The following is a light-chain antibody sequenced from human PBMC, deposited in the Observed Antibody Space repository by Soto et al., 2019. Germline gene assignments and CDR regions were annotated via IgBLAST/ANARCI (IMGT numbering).Light chain of an antibody. Sequence: QSVLTQPPSASGTPGQRVTISCSGSSSNIVSNTVNWYQQVPGTAPKVLIYSNNQRPSGVPDRFSGSKSGTSASLDISGLQSEDEADYYCAAWDDSLNGYVFGTGTKVTVL. CDR1: SSNIVSNT. J-gene: IGLJ1*01. CDR3: AAWDDSLNGYV. CDR2: SNN. V-gene: IGLV1-44*01.